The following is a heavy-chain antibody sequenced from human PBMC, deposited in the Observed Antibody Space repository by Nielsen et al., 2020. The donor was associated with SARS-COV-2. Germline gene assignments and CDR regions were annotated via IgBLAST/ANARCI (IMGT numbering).Heavy chain of an antibody. Sequence: GGSLRLSCAASGFTFSDYYMSWIRQAPGKGLEWVSYISSSSSTIYYADSVKGRFTISRDNAKNSLYLQMNSLRDEDTAVYYCARDITVVPAVPDAFDIWGQGTMVTVSS. D-gene: IGHD2-2*01. CDR1: GFTFSDYY. V-gene: IGHV3-11*04. J-gene: IGHJ3*02. CDR3: ARDITVVPAVPDAFDI. CDR2: ISSSSSTI.